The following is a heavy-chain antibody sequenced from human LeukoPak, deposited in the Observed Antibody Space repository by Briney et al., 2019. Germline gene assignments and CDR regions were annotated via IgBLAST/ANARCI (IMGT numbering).Heavy chain of an antibody. D-gene: IGHD4-17*01. V-gene: IGHV4-39*01. CDR3: ARYGDYLYYYGMDV. J-gene: IGHJ6*02. CDR2: IYYSGST. CDR1: GGSISSSSYY. Sequence: SETLSLTCTVSGGSISSSSYYWGWIRQPPGKGLEWTGSIYYSGSTYYNPSLKSRVTISVDTSKNQFSLKLSSVTAADTAVYYCARYGDYLYYYGMDVWGQGTTVTVSS.